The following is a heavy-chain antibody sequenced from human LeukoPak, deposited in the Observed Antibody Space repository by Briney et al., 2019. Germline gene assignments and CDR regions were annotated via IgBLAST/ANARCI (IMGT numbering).Heavy chain of an antibody. CDR2: IHPDDSDT. J-gene: IGHJ4*02. V-gene: IGHV5-51*01. Sequence: GESLKISCKGSGYNFASSWIAWVRQVPGKGLEWMGIIHPDDSDTRYSPSFQGQVTISADKSISTAYLQWSSLKASDTAMYYCARLWSADPQVADYWGQGTLVTVSS. D-gene: IGHD3-16*01. CDR3: ARLWSADPQVADY. CDR1: GYNFASSW.